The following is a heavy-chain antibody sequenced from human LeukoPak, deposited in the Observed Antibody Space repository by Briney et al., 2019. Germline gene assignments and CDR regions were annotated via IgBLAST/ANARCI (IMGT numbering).Heavy chain of an antibody. CDR3: ARLVAVAGVFDY. J-gene: IGHJ4*02. V-gene: IGHV4-39*02. Sequence: PSETLSLTCTVSGGSIISGNYYWGWIRQPPGKGLECIGNIYHSGSTYYNPSLKSRVTISVDTSKNHFSLKLSSVNAADTAVYYCARLVAVAGVFDYWGQGTLVTVSS. D-gene: IGHD6-19*01. CDR2: IYHSGST. CDR1: GGSIISGNYY.